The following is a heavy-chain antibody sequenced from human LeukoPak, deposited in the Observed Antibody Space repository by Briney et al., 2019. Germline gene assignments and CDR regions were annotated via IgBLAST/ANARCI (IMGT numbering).Heavy chain of an antibody. CDR1: GYSISSGYQ. V-gene: IGHV4-38-2*02. CDR3: ARDPRWLTPDCTSTSCYENYFDP. Sequence: LETLSLTCGVSGYSISSGYQWAWIRQSPGKGLEWIGSIYHSGSAHYNPSLKSRVTISVETPKNQFSLNMYSVTAADTAVYYCARDPRWLTPDCTSTSCYENYFDPWGQGTLVTVSS. J-gene: IGHJ5*02. D-gene: IGHD2-2*01. CDR2: IYHSGSA.